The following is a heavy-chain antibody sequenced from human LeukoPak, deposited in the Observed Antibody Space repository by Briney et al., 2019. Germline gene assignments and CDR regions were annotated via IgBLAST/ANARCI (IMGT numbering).Heavy chain of an antibody. CDR3: ATTPWGDYENSPFDY. CDR2: ISSSSSTI. D-gene: IGHD4-17*01. Sequence: GGSLRLSCAASGFTFSSYSMNWVRQAPGKGLEWVSYISSSSSTIYYADSVKGRFTISRDNAKNSLYLQMNSLRAEDTAVYYCATTPWGDYENSPFDYWGQGTLVTVSS. CDR1: GFTFSSYS. J-gene: IGHJ4*02. V-gene: IGHV3-48*04.